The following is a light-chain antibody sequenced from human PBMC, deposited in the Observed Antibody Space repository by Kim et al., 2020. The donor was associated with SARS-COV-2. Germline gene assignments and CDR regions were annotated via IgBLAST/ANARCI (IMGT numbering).Light chain of an antibody. CDR1: QGISSA. Sequence: GDRVTITCRASQGISSALAWYQQKPGKAPKLLIYDASSLESGVPSRFSGSGSGTDFTLTISSLQPEDFATYYCQQFNSYPRTFGQGTRLEIK. CDR3: QQFNSYPRT. V-gene: IGKV1-13*02. CDR2: DAS. J-gene: IGKJ5*01.